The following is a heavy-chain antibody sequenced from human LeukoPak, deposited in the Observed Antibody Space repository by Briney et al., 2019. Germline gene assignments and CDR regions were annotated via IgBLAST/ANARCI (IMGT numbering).Heavy chain of an antibody. V-gene: IGHV4-61*02. J-gene: IGHJ2*01. CDR2: TYTSGST. D-gene: IGHD6-13*01. Sequence: KPSETLSLTCTVSGDSISSSSSYWGWIRQPAGKGLEWIGRTYTSGSTNYNPSLKSRVTMSVDMSKNQFSLKLSSMIAADTAVYYCARVSSSWYQDWYFDLWGRGTLVTVPS. CDR1: GDSISSSSSY. CDR3: ARVSSSWYQDWYFDL.